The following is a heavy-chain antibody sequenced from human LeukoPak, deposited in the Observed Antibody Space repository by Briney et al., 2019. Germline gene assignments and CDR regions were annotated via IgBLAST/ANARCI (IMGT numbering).Heavy chain of an antibody. CDR2: IYHSGCT. V-gene: IGHV4-38-2*01. D-gene: IGHD1-26*01. Sequence: PSETLSLTCAVSGYSISSGYYWGWIRQPPGKGLEWIGSIYHSGCTYYNPSLKSRVTISVDTSKNQFSLKLSSVTAADTAVYYCARRGAIGFHTDYWGQGTLVTVSS. CDR1: GYSISSGYY. CDR3: ARRGAIGFHTDY. J-gene: IGHJ4*02.